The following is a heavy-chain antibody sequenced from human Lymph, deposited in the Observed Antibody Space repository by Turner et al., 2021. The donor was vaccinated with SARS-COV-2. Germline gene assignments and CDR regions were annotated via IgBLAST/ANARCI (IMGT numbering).Heavy chain of an antibody. CDR1: GIIVSRNY. D-gene: IGHD6-13*01. Sequence: EVQLVETGGGLIQPGGSLRLSCAASGIIVSRNYMNWVRQAPGKGLEWVSVIYSGGTTYYADSVKGRFTISRDNSKNTLYLQMNSLRVEDTAVYYCARDLGTYGMDVWSQGTTVTVSS. V-gene: IGHV3-53*02. CDR3: ARDLGTYGMDV. CDR2: IYSGGTT. J-gene: IGHJ6*02.